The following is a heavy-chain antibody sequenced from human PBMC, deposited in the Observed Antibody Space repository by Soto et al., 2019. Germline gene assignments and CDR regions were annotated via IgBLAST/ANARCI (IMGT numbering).Heavy chain of an antibody. CDR1: GGSISSYY. J-gene: IGHJ6*02. CDR2: IYYSGST. CDR3: ARDRLDGMDV. Sequence: SETLSLTCTVSGGSISSYYWSWIRQPPGKGLEWIGYIYYSGSTNYNPSLKSRVTISVDPSKNHFSLKLSSVTAADTAVYYCARDRLDGMDVWGPGTTVTVSS. V-gene: IGHV4-59*01.